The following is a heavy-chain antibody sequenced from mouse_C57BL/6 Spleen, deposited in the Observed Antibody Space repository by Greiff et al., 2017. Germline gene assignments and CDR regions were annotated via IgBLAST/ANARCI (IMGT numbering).Heavy chain of an antibody. CDR1: GYSFTGYY. V-gene: IGHV1-42*01. D-gene: IGHD1-1*01. CDR3: ASLVQENYEAY. Sequence: EVQLQQSGPELVKPGASVKISCKASGYSFTGYYMNWVKQSPEKSLEWIGEINPSTGGTTYNQKFKAKATLTVYKSSSTAYMQLKSLTSEDSAVYYCASLVQENYEAYWGQGTLVTVSA. CDR2: INPSTGGT. J-gene: IGHJ3*01.